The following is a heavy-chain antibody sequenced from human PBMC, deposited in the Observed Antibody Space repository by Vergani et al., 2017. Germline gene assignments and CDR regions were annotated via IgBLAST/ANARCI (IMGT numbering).Heavy chain of an antibody. D-gene: IGHD2-2*02. CDR1: GYSFTSYW. J-gene: IGHJ4*02. CDR3: ARRGRRYCSRSGCYMIDY. CDR2: IYPGDSDT. V-gene: IGHV5-51*03. Sequence: EVQLVQSGAEVKKPGESLKISCKASGYSFTSYWIGWVRQRPGKGLEWMGIIYPGDSDTRYSPSFQGQVTISADKSIRTAYLQWSSLKAADTAMYYFARRGRRYCSRSGCYMIDYWSQGTLVTVSS.